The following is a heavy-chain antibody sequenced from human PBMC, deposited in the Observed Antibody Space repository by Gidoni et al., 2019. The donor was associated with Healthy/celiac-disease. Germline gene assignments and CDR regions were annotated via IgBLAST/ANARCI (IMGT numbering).Heavy chain of an antibody. D-gene: IGHD5-12*01. CDR3: ARVLKDLDIVATIGY. CDR1: GYTFTSYY. V-gene: IGHV1-46*01. CDR2: SNPSGGST. Sequence: QVQLVQSGAEVKKPGASVKVSCKASGYTFTSYYMHWVRQAPGQGLEWMGISNPSGGSTSYAQKFQGRVTMTRDTSTSTVYMELSSLRSEDTAVYYCARVLKDLDIVATIGYWGQGTLVTVSS. J-gene: IGHJ4*02.